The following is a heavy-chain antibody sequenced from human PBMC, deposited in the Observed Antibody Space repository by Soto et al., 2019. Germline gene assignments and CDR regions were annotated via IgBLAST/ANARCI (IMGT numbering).Heavy chain of an antibody. Sequence: QVQLVQSGAEVKKPGSSVKVSCKASGGTFSSYTISWVRQAPGQGLEWMGRIIPILGIANYAQKFQGRVTITADKSTSTAYMELSSPRSEDTAVYYCARGDTYYYGSGSQFDYWGQGTLVTVSS. D-gene: IGHD3-10*01. J-gene: IGHJ4*02. CDR3: ARGDTYYYGSGSQFDY. CDR1: GGTFSSYT. V-gene: IGHV1-69*02. CDR2: IIPILGIA.